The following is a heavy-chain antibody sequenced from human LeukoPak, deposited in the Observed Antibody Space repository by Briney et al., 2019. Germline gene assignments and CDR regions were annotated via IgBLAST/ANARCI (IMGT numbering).Heavy chain of an antibody. CDR3: ARESGVVVVAAIDNAFDI. CDR1: GYTFTSYY. V-gene: IGHV1-46*03. CDR2: INPSGGST. Sequence: GASVKVSCKASGYTFTSYYMHWVRQAPGQGLEWMGIINPSGGSTSYAQKFQGRVTMTRVTSTSTVYMELSSLRSEDTAVYYCARESGVVVVAAIDNAFDIWGQGTMVTVSS. J-gene: IGHJ3*02. D-gene: IGHD2-15*01.